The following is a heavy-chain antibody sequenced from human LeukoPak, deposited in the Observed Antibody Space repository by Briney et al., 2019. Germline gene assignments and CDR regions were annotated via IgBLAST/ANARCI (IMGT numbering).Heavy chain of an antibody. J-gene: IGHJ6*03. CDR2: INPNSGGT. V-gene: IGHV1-2*02. CDR3: ARQDYYYDSSGPRSIFYYYYMDV. Sequence: GASVKVSCKASGYTFTGYYIHWVRQAPGQGLEWMGWINPNSGGTNYAQKFQGRVTMTRDTSISTAYMELSRLRSDDTAVYYCARQDYYYDSSGPRSIFYYYYMDVWGKGTTVTVSS. D-gene: IGHD3-22*01. CDR1: GYTFTGYY.